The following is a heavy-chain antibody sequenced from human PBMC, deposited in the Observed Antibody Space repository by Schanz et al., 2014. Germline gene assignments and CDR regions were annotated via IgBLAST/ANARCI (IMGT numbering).Heavy chain of an antibody. CDR2: IKQDESER. V-gene: IGHV3-7*01. D-gene: IGHD1-1*01. CDR3: ARDMRRRYGALEI. CDR1: GFTFSTYC. J-gene: IGHJ3*02. Sequence: EVQLVESGGCLVQPRGSLRLSCAASGFTFSTYCMSWVRQAPGKGLGWVANIKQDESERSYVDSVKGRFTISRDNAKNSLLLQMNSLRADDTAVYYCARDMRRRYGALEIWGRGTMVTVSS.